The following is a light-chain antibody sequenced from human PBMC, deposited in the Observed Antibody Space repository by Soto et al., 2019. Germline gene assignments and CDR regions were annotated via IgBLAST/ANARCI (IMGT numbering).Light chain of an antibody. CDR2: GAS. Sequence: EIVLTQSPGTLSLSPGERATLSCRASQSVSSSYLAWYQQKPGQAPRLLIYGASIRATGIPDRFSGSGSGTDFTLTISSLQPDDFATYYCQQYNRFPYTFGQGTKLEIK. CDR3: QQYNRFPYT. J-gene: IGKJ2*01. V-gene: IGKV3-20*01. CDR1: QSVSSSY.